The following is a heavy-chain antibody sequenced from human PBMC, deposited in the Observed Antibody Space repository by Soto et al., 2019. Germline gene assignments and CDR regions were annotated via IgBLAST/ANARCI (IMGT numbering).Heavy chain of an antibody. V-gene: IGHV1-69*01. CDR1: GGTFSSYA. CDR2: IIPIFGTA. J-gene: IGHJ4*02. CDR3: AREDKYGSGSYCWWV. Sequence: QVQLVQSGAEVQKPGSSVKVSCKASGGTFSSYAISWVRQAPGQGLEWMGGIIPIFGTANYAQKFQGRVTITADESTSTAYMELSSLRSEDTAVYYCAREDKYGSGSYCWWVWGQGTLVTVSS. D-gene: IGHD3-10*01.